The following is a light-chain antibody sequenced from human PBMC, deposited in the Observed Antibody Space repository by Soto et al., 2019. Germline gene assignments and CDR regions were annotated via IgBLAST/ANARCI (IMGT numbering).Light chain of an antibody. V-gene: IGLV2-14*01. Sequence: QSALTQPASVSGSPGQSIAISCTGTSSDVGGYDYVSWYQQHPGKAPKLMIYDVSHRPSGGSNRFSGSKSDNTASLTISGLHAEDEADYYCSSYTSSSTYVFGTGTKLTVL. CDR1: SSDVGGYDY. J-gene: IGLJ1*01. CDR2: DVS. CDR3: SSYTSSSTYV.